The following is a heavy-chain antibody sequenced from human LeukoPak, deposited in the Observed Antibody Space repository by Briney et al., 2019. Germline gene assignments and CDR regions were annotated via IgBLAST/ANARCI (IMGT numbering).Heavy chain of an antibody. CDR1: GFTFSSYT. CDR3: AKAFCSSTSCYQNDY. D-gene: IGHD2-2*01. V-gene: IGHV3-NL1*01. CDR2: ITSGGVNT. J-gene: IGHJ4*02. Sequence: GGSLRLSCAASGFTFSSYTMNWVRQAPGKGLEWVSSITSGGVNTYYADSVKGRFTISRDNSKNTLYLQMNSLRAEDTAVYYCAKAFCSSTSCYQNDYWGQRTLVTVSS.